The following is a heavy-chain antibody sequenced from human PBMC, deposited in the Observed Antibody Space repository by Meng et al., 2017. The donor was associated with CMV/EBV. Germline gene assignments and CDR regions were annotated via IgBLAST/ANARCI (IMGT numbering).Heavy chain of an antibody. CDR3: ARVKSAFDI. Sequence: GGSLRLSCAASGFTFSSYAMHWVRQAPGKGLEWVAVISYDGSNKYYADSVKGRFTISRDNSKNTLYLQMNSLRSEDTAVYYCARVKSAFDIWGQGTMVTVSS. CDR1: GFTFSSYA. CDR2: ISYDGSNK. J-gene: IGHJ3*02. V-gene: IGHV3-30*04.